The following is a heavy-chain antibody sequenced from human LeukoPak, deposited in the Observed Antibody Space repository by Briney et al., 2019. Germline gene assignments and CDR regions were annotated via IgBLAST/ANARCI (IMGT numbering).Heavy chain of an antibody. CDR2: ISNTGTIT. V-gene: IGHV3-11*04. Sequence: PSETLSLTCTVSGGSISNYYWSWIRQPPGKGLEWLSYISNTGTITHYADSVKGRFTISRDNAKNSLYLQMSTLRDEDTAVYYCARGAGSSWFYSWGQGTLVTVSS. CDR1: GGSISNYY. CDR3: ARGAGSSWFYS. J-gene: IGHJ5*01. D-gene: IGHD6-13*01.